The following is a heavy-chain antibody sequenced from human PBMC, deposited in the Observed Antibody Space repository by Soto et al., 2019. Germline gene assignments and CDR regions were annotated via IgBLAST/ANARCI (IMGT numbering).Heavy chain of an antibody. CDR2: TYYRSKWYI. D-gene: IGHD2-2*01. J-gene: IGHJ5*01. CDR3: VRLVGHSWLDS. Sequence: QVQLQQSGPGLVKTSQTLSLTCAISGDSVSSNDATWDWIRQSPSRGLEWLGRTYYRSKWYIDYAVSEKSRITINPDPSNNQPSLQLNSVPPDDTAVFYCVRLVGHSWLDSWGPGTLVTVSS. V-gene: IGHV6-1*01. CDR1: GDSVSSNDAT.